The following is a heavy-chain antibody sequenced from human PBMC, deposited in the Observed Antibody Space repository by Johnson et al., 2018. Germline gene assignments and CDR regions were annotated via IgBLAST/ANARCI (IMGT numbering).Heavy chain of an antibody. CDR2: INHSGST. Sequence: VQLQQWGAGLLKPSETLSLTCAVYGGSFSGYYWSWIRQPPGKGLEWIGEINHSGSTTYNPSLKSRVTISVDTSKNPFPLKLGSVTAADTAVYYCARGPYSSGWYGRDDAFDIWGQGTMVTVSS. J-gene: IGHJ3*02. V-gene: IGHV4-34*01. CDR3: ARGPYSSGWYGRDDAFDI. D-gene: IGHD6-19*01. CDR1: GGSFSGYY.